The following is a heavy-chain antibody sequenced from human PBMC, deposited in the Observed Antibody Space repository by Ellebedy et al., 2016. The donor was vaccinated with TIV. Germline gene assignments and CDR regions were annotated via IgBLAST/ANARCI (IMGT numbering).Heavy chain of an antibody. CDR2: INGDGSEK. CDR1: GFTFSNYW. CDR3: SRDERAVAGPGDY. V-gene: IGHV3-7*03. Sequence: PGGSLRLSCAAAGFTFSNYWISWVRQAPGKGLEWVANINGDGSEKYYVESVKGRFTISRDNAKNSLYLQRNSLRVEDSDVYYCSRDERAVAGPGDYWGQGTLVIVS. J-gene: IGHJ4*02. D-gene: IGHD6-19*01.